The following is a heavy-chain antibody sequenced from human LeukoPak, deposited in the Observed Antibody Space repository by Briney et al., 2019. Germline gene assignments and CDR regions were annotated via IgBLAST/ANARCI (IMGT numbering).Heavy chain of an antibody. CDR3: ARLNGGN. Sequence: PSETLSLTCTVSVGSVSSYYWSWIRRPPGKGLEWLGYVDYSGSTAYNPSPDGRVAISPDTSKNQFSLKLRSVTAADTAVYYCARLNGGNWGPGILVTVSS. D-gene: IGHD4-23*01. CDR1: VGSVSSYY. J-gene: IGHJ4*02. CDR2: VDYSGST. V-gene: IGHV4-59*08.